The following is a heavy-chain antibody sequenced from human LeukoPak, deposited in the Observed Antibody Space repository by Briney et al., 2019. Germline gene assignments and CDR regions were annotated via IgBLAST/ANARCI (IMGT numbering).Heavy chain of an antibody. D-gene: IGHD3-22*01. J-gene: IGHJ4*02. CDR2: ISSNGGST. CDR1: GFTFSSYA. V-gene: IGHV3-64D*09. Sequence: GGSLRLSCSASGFTFSSYAMHWVRQAPGKGLEYVSAISSNGGSTHYADSVKGRFTISRDNSKNTLYLQMSSLRAEDMAVYYCVKRYYYDSSGYYPGFDYWGQGTLVTVSS. CDR3: VKRYYYDSSGYYPGFDY.